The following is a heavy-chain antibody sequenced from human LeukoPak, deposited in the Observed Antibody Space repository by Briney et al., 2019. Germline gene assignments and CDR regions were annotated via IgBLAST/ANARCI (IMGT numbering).Heavy chain of an antibody. Sequence: SETLSLTCTVSGDSISSSNWWSWVRQPPGKGLEWIGEIYHSGSINYNPSLESRVTISVDKSKNQFSLKLTSVTAADTAVYYCARTSGKWYYYMDVWGKGTTVTVSS. CDR1: GDSISSSNW. V-gene: IGHV4-4*02. D-gene: IGHD6-19*01. CDR3: ARTSGKWYYYMDV. J-gene: IGHJ6*03. CDR2: IYHSGSI.